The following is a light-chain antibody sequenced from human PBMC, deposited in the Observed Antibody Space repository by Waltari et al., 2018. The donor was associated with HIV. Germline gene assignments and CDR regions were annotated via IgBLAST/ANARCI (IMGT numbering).Light chain of an antibody. J-gene: IGLJ3*02. Sequence: QSVLTQPPSASGTPGQRVTISCSGSSSNIGSNYVFWYQQLPGTAPKLLIYRNNDRPSGVPDRFSVSKSGTSASLAISGLRSDDEADYYCAAWEDSLWVFGGGTKLTV. V-gene: IGLV1-47*01. CDR2: RNN. CDR1: SSNIGSNY. CDR3: AAWEDSLWV.